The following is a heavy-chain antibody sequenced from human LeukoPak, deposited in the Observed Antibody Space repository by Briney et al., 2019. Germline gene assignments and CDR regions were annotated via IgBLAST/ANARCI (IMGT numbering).Heavy chain of an antibody. V-gene: IGHV3-11*04. CDR3: ARGRPRDYYGSGSYRRRYYFDY. CDR1: GFTFSDYY. Sequence: GGSLRLSCAASGFTFSDYYMSWIRQAPGTGLEWVSYISSSGSSKYYADSVKGRFTISRDNAKNSLYLQMNSLRAEDTAVYYCARGRPRDYYGSGSYRRRYYFDYWGQGTLVTVSS. J-gene: IGHJ4*02. D-gene: IGHD3-10*01. CDR2: ISSSGSSK.